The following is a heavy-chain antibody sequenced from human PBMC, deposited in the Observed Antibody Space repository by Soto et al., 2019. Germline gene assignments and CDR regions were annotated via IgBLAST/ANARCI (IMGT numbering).Heavy chain of an antibody. Sequence: SETLSLTCSVSGYPVSSSDYYWAWIRQPPGKGLEWIGSMFYSGLTYYNPSLKSRVTLSVDTSKNQFSVRLNSVTAADTAVYYCAPLSVSLSGPYGIHVWGQGTTVTVSS. V-gene: IGHV4-39*01. D-gene: IGHD2-15*01. CDR3: APLSVSLSGPYGIHV. J-gene: IGHJ6*02. CDR1: GYPVSSSDYY. CDR2: MFYSGLT.